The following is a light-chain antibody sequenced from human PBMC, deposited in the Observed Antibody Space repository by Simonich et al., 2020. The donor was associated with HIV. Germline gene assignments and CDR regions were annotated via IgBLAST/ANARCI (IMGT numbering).Light chain of an antibody. V-gene: IGKV1-33*01. CDR3: QQYDNLPWT. CDR2: AAS. J-gene: IGKJ1*01. Sequence: DIQMTQSPSSLSASVGDRVTITCQASQDIRNYLNWYQQKPGKAPKLLIYAASNLEEGVPSRFSGSGYGTDFTITISSLQPEDIATYYCQQYDNLPWTFGQGTKVEIK. CDR1: QDIRNY.